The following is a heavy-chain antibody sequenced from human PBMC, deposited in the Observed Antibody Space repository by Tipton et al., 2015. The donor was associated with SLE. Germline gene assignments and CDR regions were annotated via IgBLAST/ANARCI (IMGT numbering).Heavy chain of an antibody. CDR2: ISSSGSTI. J-gene: IGHJ6*03. Sequence: SLRLSCAASGFTFSTYEMNWVRQAPGKGLEWVSYISSSGSTIYYADSVKGRFTISRDNAKNSLYLQMNSLRAEDTAVYYCASPPPSNYYYYYMDVWGKGTTVTVSS. CDR3: ASPPPSNYYYYYMDV. CDR1: GFTFSTYE. V-gene: IGHV3-48*03.